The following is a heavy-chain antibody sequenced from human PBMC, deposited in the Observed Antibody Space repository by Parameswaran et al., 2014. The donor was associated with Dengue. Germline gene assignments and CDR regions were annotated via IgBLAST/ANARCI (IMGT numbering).Heavy chain of an antibody. Sequence: WIRQPPGKGLVWVSRINSDGSSTRYADSVKGRCTISRDNGKNTLYLQMNSLRAEDTAVYYCAREQDYGSGSYYNNYYGMDVWGQGTTVTVSS. CDR2: INSDGSST. CDR3: AREQDYGSGSYYNNYYGMDV. V-gene: IGHV3-74*01. J-gene: IGHJ6*02. D-gene: IGHD3-10*01.